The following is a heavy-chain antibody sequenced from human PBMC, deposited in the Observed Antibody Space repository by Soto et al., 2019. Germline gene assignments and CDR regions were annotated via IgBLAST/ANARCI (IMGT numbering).Heavy chain of an antibody. CDR3: ARDGPIFGVVILYYYYYYYMDV. J-gene: IGHJ6*03. CDR2: ISEGGSEK. V-gene: IGHV3-7*01. Sequence: GGSLRLSCAASEFTFNNYAMSWVRQAPGKGLEWVSNISEGGSEKWYVDSVKGRFTISRDNAKNSLYLQMNSLRAEDTAVYYCARDGPIFGVVILYYYYYYYMDVWGKGTTVTVSS. CDR1: EFTFNNYA. D-gene: IGHD3-3*01.